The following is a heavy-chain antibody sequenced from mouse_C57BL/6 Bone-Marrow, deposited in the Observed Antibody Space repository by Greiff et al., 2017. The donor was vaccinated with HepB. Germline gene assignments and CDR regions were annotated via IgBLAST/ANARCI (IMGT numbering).Heavy chain of an antibody. CDR2: FHPYNDDT. J-gene: IGHJ3*01. Sequence: VQLVESGAELVKPGASVKMSCKASGYTFTTYPIEWMKQNHGKSLEWIGNFHPYNDDTKYNEKFKGKATLTVEKSSSTVYLELSRLTSDDSAVYYCARKAQATRPWFAYWGQGTLVTVSA. D-gene: IGHD3-2*02. V-gene: IGHV1-47*01. CDR3: ARKAQATRPWFAY. CDR1: GYTFTTYP.